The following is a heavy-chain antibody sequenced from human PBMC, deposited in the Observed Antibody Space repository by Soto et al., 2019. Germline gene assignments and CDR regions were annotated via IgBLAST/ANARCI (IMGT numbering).Heavy chain of an antibody. CDR2: IYYSGST. Sequence: SETLSLTCTVSGGPISSGDYYWSWIRPPPGKGLEWIGYIYYSGSTYYNPSLKSRVSISVDTSKNQFSLKLSSVTAADTAVYYCARDSYYGSGSYYNIDPWGQGTLVTVSS. D-gene: IGHD3-10*01. CDR3: ARDSYYGSGSYYNIDP. V-gene: IGHV4-30-4*01. CDR1: GGPISSGDYY. J-gene: IGHJ5*02.